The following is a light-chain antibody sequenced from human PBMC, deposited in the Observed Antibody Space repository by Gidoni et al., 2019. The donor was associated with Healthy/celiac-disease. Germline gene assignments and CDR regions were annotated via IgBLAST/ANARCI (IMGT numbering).Light chain of an antibody. CDR1: QSVSSSY. Sequence: EIVLTPSPGTLSLSPGERATLSCRASQSVSSSYLAWYQQTPGQAPRLLLYGASSRATGIPDRFIGSGSGTDFTLTIRRLEPEGFAVYYCQQYGSSPRTFGQGTKVEIK. J-gene: IGKJ1*01. V-gene: IGKV3-20*01. CDR3: QQYGSSPRT. CDR2: GAS.